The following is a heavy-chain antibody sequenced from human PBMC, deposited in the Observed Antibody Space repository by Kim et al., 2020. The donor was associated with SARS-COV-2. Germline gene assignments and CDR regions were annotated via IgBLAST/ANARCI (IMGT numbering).Heavy chain of an antibody. V-gene: IGHV3-21*01. Sequence: GGSLRLSCAASGFTFSRQSINWVRQAPGKGLEWVSSISSSSTYIYYADSVKGRFTISRDNAKNSLYLQMNSLRAEDTAVYYCALGELSSPIDYWGQGTLVTVSS. CDR2: ISSSSTYI. D-gene: IGHD3-16*02. CDR1: GFTFSRQS. J-gene: IGHJ4*02. CDR3: ALGELSSPIDY.